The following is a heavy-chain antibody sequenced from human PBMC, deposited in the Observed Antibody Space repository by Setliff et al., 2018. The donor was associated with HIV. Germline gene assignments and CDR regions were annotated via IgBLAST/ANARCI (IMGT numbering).Heavy chain of an antibody. CDR2: ISGSGGST. D-gene: IGHD2-2*01. CDR3: ARDTAFSTTWTPSP. Sequence: GGSLRLSCAASGFTLNSYAMSWVRQAPGKGLEWVSAISGSGGSTYYADSVKGRFTISRDNSKNTLYLQMNSLRAEDTAVYYCARDTAFSTTWTPSPWGPGTLVTVSS. J-gene: IGHJ5*02. CDR1: GFTLNSYA. V-gene: IGHV3-23*01.